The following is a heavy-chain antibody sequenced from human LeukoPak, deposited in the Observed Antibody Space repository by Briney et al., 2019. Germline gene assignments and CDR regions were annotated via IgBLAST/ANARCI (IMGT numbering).Heavy chain of an antibody. D-gene: IGHD2-21*02. CDR3: ARVRGSYCGGDCYRGPYFDY. V-gene: IGHV1-69*13. Sequence: SVKVSCKASGGTFSSYAISWVRQAPGQGLEWMGGIIPIFGTANYAQKFQGRVTITADESTSTAYMELSSLRSEDTAVYYCARVRGSYCGGDCYRGPYFDYWGQGTLVTVSS. CDR2: IIPIFGTA. J-gene: IGHJ4*02. CDR1: GGTFSSYA.